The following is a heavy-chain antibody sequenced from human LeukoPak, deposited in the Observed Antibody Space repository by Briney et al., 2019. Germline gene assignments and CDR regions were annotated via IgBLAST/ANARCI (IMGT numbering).Heavy chain of an antibody. V-gene: IGHV4-39*07. J-gene: IGHJ4*02. CDR2: IYYSGST. CDR1: GGSVSSSSYF. D-gene: IGHD4-23*01. Sequence: SETLSLTCTVSGGSVSSSSYFWAWVRQPPGKGLEWIGSIYYSGSTYYNPSLKSRVTISVDTSMNQFSLKLSSVTAADTAVYYCARRSDYGGNWGLFIFDYWGQGTLVTVSS. CDR3: ARRSDYGGNWGLFIFDY.